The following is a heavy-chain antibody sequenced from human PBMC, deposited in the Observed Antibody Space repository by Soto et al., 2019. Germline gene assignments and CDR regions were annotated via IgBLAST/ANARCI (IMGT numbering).Heavy chain of an antibody. J-gene: IGHJ5*02. D-gene: IGHD1-1*01. V-gene: IGHV1-2*02. CDR1: GYTFTGYH. CDR2: INPNSGGT. CDR3: AIDLSPAEENWSGAYNYFNP. Sequence: ASVKVSCKASGYTFTGYHMHWVRQAPGQGLEWMGWINPNSGGTNYAQKFQGRVTMTRDTSISTAYMELSRLRSDDTAVYFSAIDLSPAEENWSGAYNYFNPWVQGTLVTVSS.